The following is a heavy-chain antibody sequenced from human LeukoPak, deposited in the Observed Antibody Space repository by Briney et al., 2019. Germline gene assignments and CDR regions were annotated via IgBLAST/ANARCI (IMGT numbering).Heavy chain of an antibody. V-gene: IGHV4-31*03. Sequence: SETLSLSCTVSGGSISSGGYYWSWIRQHPGKGLEWIGYIYYSGSTYYNPSLKSRVTISVDTSKNQFSLKLSSVTAADTAVYDCARGRRGAAYYYDSSGYSPFYFDYWGQGTLVTVSS. CDR1: GGSISSGGYY. CDR2: IYYSGST. J-gene: IGHJ4*02. D-gene: IGHD3-22*01. CDR3: ARGRRGAAYYYDSSGYSPFYFDY.